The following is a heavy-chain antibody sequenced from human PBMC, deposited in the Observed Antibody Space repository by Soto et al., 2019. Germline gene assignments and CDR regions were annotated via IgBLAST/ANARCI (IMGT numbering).Heavy chain of an antibody. CDR3: SRGIKGGLDA. V-gene: IGHV3-30*03. J-gene: IGHJ5*02. CDR2: ISYDGRNK. Sequence: QVQLAESGGGLVQPGRSLRLSCATSGFVSNDYDIHWVRQAPGKGLAWLASISYDGRNKYYADSVKGRVTISRDNSKNNLSLQINSLGAEDTAVYYCSRGIKGGLDAWGPGALVTVSS. CDR1: GFVSNDYD. D-gene: IGHD2-21*01.